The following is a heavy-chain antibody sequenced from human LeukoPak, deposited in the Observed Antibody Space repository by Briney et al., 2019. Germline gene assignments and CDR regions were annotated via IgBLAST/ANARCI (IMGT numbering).Heavy chain of an antibody. V-gene: IGHV3-7*01. CDR3: ARVPRLPIAVAGGYYFDY. J-gene: IGHJ4*02. CDR1: GFTFSDYW. CDR2: INQGGSRT. D-gene: IGHD6-19*01. Sequence: GGSLRLSCAASGFTFSDYWMTWVRQAPGKGLEWVANINQGGSRTYYVDSVKGRFTISRDNAKNSLYLQMNSLRAEDTAVYYCARVPRLPIAVAGGYYFDYWGQGTMVTVSS.